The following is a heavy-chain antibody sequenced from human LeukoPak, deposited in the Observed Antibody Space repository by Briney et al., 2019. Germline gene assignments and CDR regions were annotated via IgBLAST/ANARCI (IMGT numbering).Heavy chain of an antibody. Sequence: SETLSLTCAVYGGSFSGYYWSWIRQPPGKGLEWIGEINHSGSTNYNPSLKSRVTISVDTSKNQFSLKLSSVIAADTAVYYCASAPNYCSGGSCYSGLYYFDYWGQGTLVTVSS. J-gene: IGHJ4*02. CDR3: ASAPNYCSGGSCYSGLYYFDY. V-gene: IGHV4-34*01. CDR2: INHSGST. CDR1: GGSFSGYY. D-gene: IGHD2-15*01.